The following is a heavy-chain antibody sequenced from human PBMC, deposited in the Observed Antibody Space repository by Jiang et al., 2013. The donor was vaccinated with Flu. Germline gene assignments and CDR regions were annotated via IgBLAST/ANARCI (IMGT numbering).Heavy chain of an antibody. CDR1: GGTFSSYA. CDR2: IIPILGIA. CDR3: ARGLDYGDHLVATTTLLNEH. J-gene: IGHJ1*01. Sequence: EVKKPGSSVKVSCKASGGTFSSYAISWVRQAPGQGLEWMGRIIPILGIANYAQKFQGRVTITADKSTSTAYMELSSLRSEDTAVYYCARGLDYGDHLVATTTLLNEHWGQGTLVTVSS. D-gene: IGHD4-17*01. V-gene: IGHV1-69*04.